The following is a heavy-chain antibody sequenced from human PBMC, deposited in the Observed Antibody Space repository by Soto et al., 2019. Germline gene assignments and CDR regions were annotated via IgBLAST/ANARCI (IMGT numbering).Heavy chain of an antibody. CDR3: ARQWDSSGFYSHFDY. CDR2: IYYSGLT. Sequence: SETLSLTCSVSGGSISRYYWSWIRQPPGKGLEWIGCIYYSGLTHYHPSLKSRVTMSVDTSKNEFSLNLRSVTSADTAVYYCARQWDSSGFYSHFDYWGQGILVTVSS. CDR1: GGSISRYY. V-gene: IGHV4-59*01. J-gene: IGHJ4*02. D-gene: IGHD3-22*01.